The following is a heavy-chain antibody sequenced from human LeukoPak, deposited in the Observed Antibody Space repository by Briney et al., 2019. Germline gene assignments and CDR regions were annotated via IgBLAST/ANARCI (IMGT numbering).Heavy chain of an antibody. CDR1: GFTFTTYS. Sequence: PGGSLRLSCEASGFTFTTYSMTWVRQAPGKGLEWVSIISSGSSAIFSADALKGRFTISRDNSKNTVYVQMNSLRPEDTALYYCTRTVQLERLTGPQFYFDYWGQGTLVTVSS. V-gene: IGHV3-21*01. CDR3: TRTVQLERLTGPQFYFDY. J-gene: IGHJ4*02. D-gene: IGHD1-1*01. CDR2: ISSGSSAI.